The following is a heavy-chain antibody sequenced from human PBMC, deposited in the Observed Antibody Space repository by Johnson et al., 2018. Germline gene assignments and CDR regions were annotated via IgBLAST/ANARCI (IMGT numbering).Heavy chain of an antibody. D-gene: IGHD6-25*01. CDR2: VYHSGST. V-gene: IGHV4-59*01. CDR1: GGSISSYW. J-gene: IGHJ1*01. Sequence: QVQLQESGPGLVKPSETLSLTCTVSGGSISSYWWSWIRQPPGKGLEYIGYVYHSGSTIYNPSLESRVTISIDTSKNQFSLKLRPVTDADTAMYYCARGGEEVQDWGQGTLVTVFS. CDR3: ARGGEEVQD.